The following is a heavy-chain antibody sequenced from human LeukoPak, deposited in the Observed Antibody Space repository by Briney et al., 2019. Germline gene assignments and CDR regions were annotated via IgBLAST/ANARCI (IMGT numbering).Heavy chain of an antibody. CDR3: ARSSSWRF. V-gene: IGHV1-18*01. D-gene: IGHD6-13*01. CDR1: GYTFTSYG. J-gene: IGHJ4*02. Sequence: GASVKVSCKASGYTFTSYGISWVRQAPGQGLEWMGWISAYNGNTNYAQKLQGRVTMTRNTSISTAYMELSSLRSEDTAVYYCARSSSWRFWGQGTLVTVSS. CDR2: ISAYNGNT.